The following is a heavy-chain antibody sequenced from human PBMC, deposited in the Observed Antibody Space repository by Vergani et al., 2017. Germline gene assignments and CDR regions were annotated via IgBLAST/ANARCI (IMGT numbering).Heavy chain of an antibody. CDR1: GGTFSSYA. V-gene: IGHV1-2*02. D-gene: IGHD6-13*01. Sequence: QVQLVQSGAEVKKPGSSVKVSCKASGGTFSSYAISWVRQAPGQGLEWMGWINPNSGGTNYAQKFQGRVTMTRDTSISPAYMELSRLRSDDTAVYYCASWGSSWGNHPDYWGQGTLVTVSS. CDR3: ASWGSSWGNHPDY. J-gene: IGHJ4*02. CDR2: INPNSGGT.